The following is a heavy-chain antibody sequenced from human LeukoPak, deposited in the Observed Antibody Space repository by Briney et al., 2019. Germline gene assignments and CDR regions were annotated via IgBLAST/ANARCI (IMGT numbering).Heavy chain of an antibody. Sequence: GGSLRLSCAASGFTFSSYEMNWVRQAPGKGLEWVSYISSSGSTIYYADSVKGRFTISRDNAKNSLYLQMNSLRAEDTAVYYCARDKLKTYYYDSSGPNYFDYWGQGTLVTVSS. CDR1: GFTFSSYE. V-gene: IGHV3-48*03. D-gene: IGHD3-22*01. CDR2: ISSSGSTI. J-gene: IGHJ4*02. CDR3: ARDKLKTYYYDSSGPNYFDY.